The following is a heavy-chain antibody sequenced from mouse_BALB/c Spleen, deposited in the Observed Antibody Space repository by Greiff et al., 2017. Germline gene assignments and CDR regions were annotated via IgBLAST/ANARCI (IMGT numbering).Heavy chain of an antibody. J-gene: IGHJ4*01. Sequence: EVKLVESGGGLVQPGGSRKLSCAASGFTFSSFGMHWVRQAPEKGLEWVAYISSGSSTIYYADTVKGRFTISRDNPKNTLFLQMTSLRSEDTAMYYCARDPGTLMITRAMDYWGQGTSVTVSS. CDR1: GFTFSSFG. V-gene: IGHV5-17*02. CDR2: ISSGSSTI. D-gene: IGHD2-4*01. CDR3: ARDPGTLMITRAMDY.